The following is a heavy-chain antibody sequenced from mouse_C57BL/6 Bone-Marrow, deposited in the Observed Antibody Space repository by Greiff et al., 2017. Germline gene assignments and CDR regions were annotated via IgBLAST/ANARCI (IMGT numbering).Heavy chain of an antibody. Sequence: VQLQQPGAELVMPGASVKLSCKASGYTFTSYWMHWVKQRPGQGLEWIGEIDPSDSYTNYNQKFKGKSTLTVDKSTSTAYMQLSSLASEDSAVXYCATLFYFDDWGQGTTLTVSS. CDR1: GYTFTSYW. D-gene: IGHD1-1*01. V-gene: IGHV1-69*01. J-gene: IGHJ2*01. CDR3: ATLFYFDD. CDR2: IDPSDSYT.